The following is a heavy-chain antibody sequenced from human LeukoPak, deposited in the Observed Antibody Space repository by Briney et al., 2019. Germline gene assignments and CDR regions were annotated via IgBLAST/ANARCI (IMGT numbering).Heavy chain of an antibody. J-gene: IGHJ4*02. D-gene: IGHD6-19*01. CDR2: ISGSGAST. CDR1: GFTFSNHA. Sequence: PGGSLRLSCAASGFTFSNHAMNWVRQAPGKGLEWVSSISGSGASTHYADSVKGRFTISRDSSKNTLYLQMSSLRAEDTAIYYCAKERKGKSVTGLFDYWGQGTLVTVSS. CDR3: AKERKGKSVTGLFDY. V-gene: IGHV3-23*01.